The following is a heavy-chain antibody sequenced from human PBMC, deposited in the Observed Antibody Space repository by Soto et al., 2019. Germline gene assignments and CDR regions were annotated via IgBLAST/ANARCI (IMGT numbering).Heavy chain of an antibody. CDR1: GFTFDDYT. V-gene: IGHV3-43*01. Sequence: EVQLVESGGVVVQPGGSLRLSCAASGFTFDDYTMHWVRQAPGKGLEWVSLISWDGGSTYYADSVKGRFTISRDNSKNSLYLQMNSLRTEDTALYYCAKDMRRQYFDWSMGYFDYWGQGTLVTVSS. J-gene: IGHJ4*02. CDR2: ISWDGGST. D-gene: IGHD3-9*01. CDR3: AKDMRRQYFDWSMGYFDY.